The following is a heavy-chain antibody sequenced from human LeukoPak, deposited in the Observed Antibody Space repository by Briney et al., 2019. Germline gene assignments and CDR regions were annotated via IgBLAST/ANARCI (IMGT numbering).Heavy chain of an antibody. V-gene: IGHV4-59*01. CDR2: IYYSGST. D-gene: IGHD3-22*01. CDR3: AREKMDYYDSSGYLDY. J-gene: IGHJ4*02. Sequence: PSETLSLTCTVSGGSISSYYRSWIRQPPGKGLEWIGYIYYSGSTNYNPSLKSRVTISVDTSKNQFSLKLSSVTAADTAVYYCAREKMDYYDSSGYLDYWGQGTLVTVSS. CDR1: GGSISSYY.